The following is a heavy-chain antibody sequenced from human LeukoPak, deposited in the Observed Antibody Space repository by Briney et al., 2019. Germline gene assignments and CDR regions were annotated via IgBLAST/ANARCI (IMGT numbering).Heavy chain of an antibody. Sequence: PGGSLRLSCAASGFTFSNAWMSWVRQAPGKGLVWVSRINSDGSSTSYADSVKGRFTISRDNAKNTLYLQMNSLRAEDTAVYYCARESERYGSGSYYSLFDYWGQGTLVTVSS. J-gene: IGHJ4*02. CDR3: ARESERYGSGSYYSLFDY. CDR2: INSDGSST. V-gene: IGHV3-74*01. D-gene: IGHD3-10*01. CDR1: GFTFSNAW.